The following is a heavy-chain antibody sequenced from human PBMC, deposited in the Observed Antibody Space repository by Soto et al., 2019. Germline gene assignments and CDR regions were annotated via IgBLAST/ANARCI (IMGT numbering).Heavy chain of an antibody. J-gene: IGHJ6*02. Sequence: ASVKVSCKASGYTFTSYGISGVRQAPGQGLEWMGWISAYNGNTNYAQKLQGRVTMTTDTSTSTAYMELRSLRSDDTAVYYCAREGRYSKRAYYYYGMDVWGQGTTVTVSS. D-gene: IGHD4-4*01. CDR2: ISAYNGNT. CDR3: AREGRYSKRAYYYYGMDV. CDR1: GYTFTSYG. V-gene: IGHV1-18*01.